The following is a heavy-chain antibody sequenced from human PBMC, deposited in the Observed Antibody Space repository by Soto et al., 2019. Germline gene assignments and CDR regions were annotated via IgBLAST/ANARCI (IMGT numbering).Heavy chain of an antibody. J-gene: IGHJ4*02. D-gene: IGHD6-25*01. V-gene: IGHV1-46*01. CDR2: INPSGGTT. CDR1: GYAFTYNF. CDR3: ARGHHIAADHYKKYYFDY. Sequence: ASVKVSCKASGYAFTYNFMHWVRQAPGQGLEWMGIINPSGGTTRAAQKFQGRVTMTRDTSTSTVYMELSSLRSEDTAVYYCARGHHIAADHYKKYYFDYWGQGTLVTVSS.